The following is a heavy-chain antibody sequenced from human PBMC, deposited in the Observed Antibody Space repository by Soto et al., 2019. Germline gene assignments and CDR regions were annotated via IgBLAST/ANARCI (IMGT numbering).Heavy chain of an antibody. CDR3: ARRAAYSSSYFFDY. CDR1: VFSLRTRGKS. CDR2: VDWDGDK. V-gene: IGHV2-70*13. D-gene: IGHD6-6*01. Sequence: SVLTLVTPTQTLTLTGDFSVFSLRTRGKSISWIRQTPGKALEWLALVDWDGDKYYNTSLKTRLTISRDTSKNHVVFSITNMDPVDTATYFCARRAAYSSSYFFDYWGQGSLVTGSS. J-gene: IGHJ4*02.